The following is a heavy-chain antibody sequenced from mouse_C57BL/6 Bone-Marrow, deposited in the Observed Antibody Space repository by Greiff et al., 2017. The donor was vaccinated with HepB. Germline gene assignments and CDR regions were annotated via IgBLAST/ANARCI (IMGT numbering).Heavy chain of an antibody. V-gene: IGHV5-12*01. Sequence: EVQVVESGGGLVQPGGSLKLSCAASGFTFSDYYMYWVRQTPEKRLEWVAYISNGGGSTYYPDTVKGRFTISRDNAKNTLYLQMSRLKSEDTAMYYCARLSPYAMDYWGQGTSVTVSS. J-gene: IGHJ4*01. CDR3: ARLSPYAMDY. CDR1: GFTFSDYY. CDR2: ISNGGGST.